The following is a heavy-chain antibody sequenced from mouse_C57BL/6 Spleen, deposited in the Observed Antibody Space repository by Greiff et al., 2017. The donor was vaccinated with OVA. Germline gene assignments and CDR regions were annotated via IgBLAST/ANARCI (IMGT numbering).Heavy chain of an antibody. CDR1: GYTFTSYW. D-gene: IGHD1-1*01. J-gene: IGHJ2*01. Sequence: QVQLQQPGAELVKPGASVKMSCKASGYTFTSYWITWVKQRPGQGLEWIGDIYPGSGSTNYNEKFKSKATLTVDTSSSTAYMQLSSLTSEDSAVYYGARRDYGSSYVFDYWGQGTTLTVSS. CDR2: IYPGSGST. V-gene: IGHV1-55*01. CDR3: ARRDYGSSYVFDY.